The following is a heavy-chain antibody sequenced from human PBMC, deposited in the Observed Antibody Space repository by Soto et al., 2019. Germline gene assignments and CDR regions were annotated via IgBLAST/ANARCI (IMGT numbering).Heavy chain of an antibody. D-gene: IGHD3-16*01. V-gene: IGHV2-5*02. CDR1: GSSLTTRGVG. Sequence: QITLKESGPTLVKPTQTLTLTCTFSGSSLTTRGVGVGWIRQPPGKALECLALIYWDDDKRYSPSLQSRLSITKHTSKNQVVLTMTNVDPVDTATYYCAHIPNYYQYDWFDPWGQGTLVSVSS. CDR2: IYWDDDK. CDR3: AHIPNYYQYDWFDP. J-gene: IGHJ5*02.